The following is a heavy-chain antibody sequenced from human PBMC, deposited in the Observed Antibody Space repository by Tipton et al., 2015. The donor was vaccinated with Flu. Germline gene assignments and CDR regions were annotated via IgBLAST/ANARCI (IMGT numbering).Heavy chain of an antibody. J-gene: IGHJ6*02. V-gene: IGHV3-30*03. Sequence: SLRLSRAAPGFTFDTYAMHWVRQAPGKGLEWVAVISYDGNVKYYGDSVKGRFTISRDDSRNMLYLQVNSLRAEDTAVYYCARDSGYDYHYVMGVWGQGTTVTVSS. CDR3: ARDSGYDYHYVMGV. CDR1: GFTFDTYA. CDR2: ISYDGNVK. D-gene: IGHD6-19*01.